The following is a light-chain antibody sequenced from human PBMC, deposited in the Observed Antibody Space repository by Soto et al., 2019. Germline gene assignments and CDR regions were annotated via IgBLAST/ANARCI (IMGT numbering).Light chain of an antibody. Sequence: DTVMTQSPLSLPVTPGEPASISCWSSQSLLHTDGYNYLDWYLQKPGQSPPLLIYLGSYRASGVPDRFSGSGSRTDFTLKISRVEAEDVGVYYCMQALQTPPTFGQGTKLEI. V-gene: IGKV2-28*01. CDR3: MQALQTPPT. CDR1: QSLLHTDGYNY. CDR2: LGS. J-gene: IGKJ1*01.